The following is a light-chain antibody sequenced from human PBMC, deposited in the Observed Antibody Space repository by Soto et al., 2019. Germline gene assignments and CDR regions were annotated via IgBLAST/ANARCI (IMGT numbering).Light chain of an antibody. Sequence: DIQMTQSPSSLSASVGDRVTITCRASQSISNYLNWYQQRPGKAPNLLIYAASSMISGVPSRFSGSGSGTDFTLTITSLRPEAFATYYCQQSYHTSWTFGQGTKVDNK. CDR3: QQSYHTSWT. CDR1: QSISNY. J-gene: IGKJ1*01. V-gene: IGKV1-39*01. CDR2: AAS.